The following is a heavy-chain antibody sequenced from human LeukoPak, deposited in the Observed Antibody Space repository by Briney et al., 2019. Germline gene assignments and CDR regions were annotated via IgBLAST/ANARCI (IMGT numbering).Heavy chain of an antibody. D-gene: IGHD3-10*01. V-gene: IGHV3-7*01. CDR2: IKQDGSEM. CDR3: ARPSYNLGSYFDY. Sequence: GGSLRLSCTVSGFTFSSYWMSWVRQAPGKGPEWVANIKQDGSEMYYVDSVKGRFTISRDNAKNSLYLQMNSLRVEDTAVYYCARPSYNLGSYFDYWGQGTLVTVS. CDR1: GFTFSSYW. J-gene: IGHJ4*02.